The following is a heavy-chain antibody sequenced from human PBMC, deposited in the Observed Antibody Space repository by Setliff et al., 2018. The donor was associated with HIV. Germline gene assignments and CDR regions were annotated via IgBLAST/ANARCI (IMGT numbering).Heavy chain of an antibody. CDR2: ISAYNGNT. Sequence: ASVKVSCKASGYTFTSYGISWVRQAPGQGLEWMGWISAYNGNTNYAQKLQGRVTMTTDRSTSTVYMELRSLRSDDTAVYYCARDSEWGSYIFWTFDIWGRGTMVTVSS. CDR1: GYTFTSYG. D-gene: IGHD1-26*01. CDR3: ARDSEWGSYIFWTFDI. J-gene: IGHJ3*02. V-gene: IGHV1-18*01.